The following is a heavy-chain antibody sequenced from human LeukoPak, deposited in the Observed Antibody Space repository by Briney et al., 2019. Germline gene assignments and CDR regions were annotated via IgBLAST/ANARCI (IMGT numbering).Heavy chain of an antibody. CDR3: AIRTSGDPAYYYYMDV. J-gene: IGHJ6*03. Sequence: PSETLSLTCAVYGGSFSGYYWSWIRQPPGKGLEWIGEINHSGSTNYNPSLKSRVTISVDTSKNQFSLKLSSVTAGDTAVYYCAIRTSGDPAYYYYMDVWGKGTTVTVSS. CDR1: GGSFSGYY. V-gene: IGHV4-34*01. CDR2: INHSGST. D-gene: IGHD2-8*01.